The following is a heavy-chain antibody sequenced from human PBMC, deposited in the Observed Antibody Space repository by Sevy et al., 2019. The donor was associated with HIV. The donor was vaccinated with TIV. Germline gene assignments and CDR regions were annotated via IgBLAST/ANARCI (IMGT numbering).Heavy chain of an antibody. V-gene: IGHV3-7*03. D-gene: IGHD3-22*01. J-gene: IGHJ4*02. CDR2: IKQDGSEK. CDR3: AREYRPYLDTMIFDY. CDR1: GFTFSSYW. Sequence: GESLKISCAASGFTFSSYWMSWVRQAPGKGLEWVANIKQDGSEKYYVDSVKGRFTISRDNAKNSLYLQMNSLRAEDTAVYYCAREYRPYLDTMIFDYWGQGTLVTVSS.